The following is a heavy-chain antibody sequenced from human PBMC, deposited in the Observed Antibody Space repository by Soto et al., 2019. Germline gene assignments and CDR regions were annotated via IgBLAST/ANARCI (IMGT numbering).Heavy chain of an antibody. CDR2: IRGSGGST. D-gene: IGHD6-13*01. CDR1: GFPFSSYA. CDR3: AKDKWTSKRVAAAGTETSVFDY. J-gene: IGHJ4*02. Sequence: EVQLLESGGGLVQPGGSLRLSCAASGFPFSSYAMSWVRQAPGKGLDWVSAIRGSGGSTYYADSVKGRFTISRDNSKNTLYLQMNSLRAEDTAVYYCAKDKWTSKRVAAAGTETSVFDYWGQGTLVTVSS. V-gene: IGHV3-23*01.